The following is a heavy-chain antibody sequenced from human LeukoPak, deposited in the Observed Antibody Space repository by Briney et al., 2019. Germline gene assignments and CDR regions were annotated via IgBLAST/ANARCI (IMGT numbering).Heavy chain of an antibody. J-gene: IGHJ4*02. CDR2: IRYDGSNK. D-gene: IGHD1-26*01. CDR3: AKDRGIVGATTPPDY. V-gene: IGHV3-30*02. Sequence: GGSLRLSCAASGFTFSSYGMHWVRQAPGKGLEWVAFIRYDGSNKYYADSVKGRFTISRDNSKNTLYLQMNSLRAEDTAVYYCAKDRGIVGATTPPDYWGQGTLVTVSS. CDR1: GFTFSSYG.